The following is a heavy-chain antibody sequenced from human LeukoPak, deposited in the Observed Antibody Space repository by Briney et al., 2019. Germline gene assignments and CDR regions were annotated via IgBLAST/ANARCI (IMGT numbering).Heavy chain of an antibody. J-gene: IGHJ6*02. D-gene: IGHD4/OR15-4a*01. Sequence: ASVKVSCKVSGYTLTEISMHWVRQAHGKGLEWMGRFDPEHGETFYAQKFQGRVIMTEDTFTDTAYMELSSLRSEDTAVYYCATSTNGVMVDYYYGMDVWGQGTTVTVSS. CDR1: GYTLTEIS. CDR3: ATSTNGVMVDYYYGMDV. V-gene: IGHV1-24*01. CDR2: FDPEHGET.